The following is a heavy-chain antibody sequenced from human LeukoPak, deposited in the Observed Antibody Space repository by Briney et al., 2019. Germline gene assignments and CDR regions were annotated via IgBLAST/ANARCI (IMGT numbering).Heavy chain of an antibody. D-gene: IGHD3-22*01. Sequence: PGGSLRLSCVASGFIFSTYTMNWVRQAPGKGLEWVSSISSSSSYMYYADSLKGRFTISRDNAKNSLYLQMNSLRDEDTAVYYCARDCCYDSSGPFDFWGQGTLVTVSS. CDR3: ARDCCYDSSGPFDF. CDR1: GFIFSTYT. J-gene: IGHJ4*02. V-gene: IGHV3-21*01. CDR2: ISSSSSYM.